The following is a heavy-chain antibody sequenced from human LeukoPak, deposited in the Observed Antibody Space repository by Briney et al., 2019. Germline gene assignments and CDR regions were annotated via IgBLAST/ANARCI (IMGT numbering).Heavy chain of an antibody. CDR3: AREHTVVNSFDI. J-gene: IGHJ3*02. CDR2: IWYDGSNK. V-gene: IGHV3-33*01. Sequence: GGSLRLSCAASGFTFSSYGMHWVRQAPGKGLEWVAVIWYDGSNKYYADSVKGRFTISRDNSKNTLYLQMNSLRAEDTAVYYCAREHTVVNSFDIWGQGTMVTVSS. D-gene: IGHD4-23*01. CDR1: GFTFSSYG.